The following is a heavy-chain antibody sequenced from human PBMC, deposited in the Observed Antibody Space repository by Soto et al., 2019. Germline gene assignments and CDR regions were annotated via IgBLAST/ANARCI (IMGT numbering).Heavy chain of an antibody. V-gene: IGHV4-34*01. CDR1: GGSFSGYY. Sequence: SETLSLSCAVSGGSFSGYYWSWIRQPPGKGLEWIGEINHSGSTNYNPSLKSRVTISVDTSKNQFSLKLSSVTAADTAVYYCARGLWSRRFDYWGQGTLVTVS. CDR3: ARGLWSRRFDY. J-gene: IGHJ4*02. CDR2: INHSGST. D-gene: IGHD1-1*01.